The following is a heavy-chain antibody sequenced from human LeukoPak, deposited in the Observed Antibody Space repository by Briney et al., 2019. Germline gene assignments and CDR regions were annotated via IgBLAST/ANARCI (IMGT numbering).Heavy chain of an antibody. Sequence: SETLSLTCTVSGGSISSSSYYWGWIRQPPGKGLEWIGSIYYSGSTYYNPSLKSRVTISVDTSKNQFSLKLSSVTAADTAVYYCARLLESIAAAGNYFDYWGQGTLVTVSS. CDR3: ARLLESIAAAGNYFDY. CDR2: IYYSGST. V-gene: IGHV4-39*01. J-gene: IGHJ4*02. CDR1: GGSISSSSYY. D-gene: IGHD6-13*01.